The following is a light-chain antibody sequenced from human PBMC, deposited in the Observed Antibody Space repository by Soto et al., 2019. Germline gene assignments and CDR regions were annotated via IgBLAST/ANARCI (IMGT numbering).Light chain of an antibody. CDR2: QVT. CDR1: SSNLAIYNY. V-gene: IGLV2-14*01. J-gene: IGLJ1*01. Sequence: QSALTQPASVSGSPGQSITISCTGTSSNLAIYNYISWYQQQPGKAPKLMIYQVTNRPSGVSNRFSGSSSGNTASPTISGLQDEDEDDYYCSSYTDSSNYVFGTGTKLTVL. CDR3: SSYTDSSNYV.